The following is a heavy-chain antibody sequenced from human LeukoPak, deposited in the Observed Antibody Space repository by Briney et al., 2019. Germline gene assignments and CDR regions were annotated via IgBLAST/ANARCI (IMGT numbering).Heavy chain of an antibody. J-gene: IGHJ4*02. CDR3: ARGSGWYFVY. D-gene: IGHD6-19*01. CDR2: IYYSGST. Sequence: XXXPPXXXLEWIGYIYYSGSTNYNPSLKSRVTISVDMSKNQFSLKLSSVTAADTAVYYCARGSGWYFVYWGQGTLVTVSS. V-gene: IGHV4-59*09.